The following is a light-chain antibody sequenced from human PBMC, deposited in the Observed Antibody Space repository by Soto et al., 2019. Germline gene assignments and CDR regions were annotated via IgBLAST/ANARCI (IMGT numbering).Light chain of an antibody. J-gene: IGLJ2*01. CDR1: SSDIGSYVF. Sequence: QSALTQPPSASGSAGQSVAISCTGTSSDIGSYVFVSWYQQHPGKAPKLLIYEVTKRPSGVPDRFSGSKSGNTASLTVSGLQVEDEADYYCSIFAGGNSVLFGGGTKLTVL. CDR3: SIFAGGNSVL. V-gene: IGLV2-8*01. CDR2: EVT.